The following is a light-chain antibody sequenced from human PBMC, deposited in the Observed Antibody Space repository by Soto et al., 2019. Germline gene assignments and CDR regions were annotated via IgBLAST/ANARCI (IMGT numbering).Light chain of an antibody. CDR3: TSYTARRLYV. CDR1: SSDVGGYDY. J-gene: IGLJ1*01. CDR2: DVS. V-gene: IGLV2-14*03. Sequence: LTQPASVSGSPGQSITISCTGTSSDVGGYDYVSWYQQHPGKAPKLLIYDVSNRPSGVSTRFSGSKSGNTASLTISGLQAEDEGDYYCTSYTARRLYVFGSGTKVTVL.